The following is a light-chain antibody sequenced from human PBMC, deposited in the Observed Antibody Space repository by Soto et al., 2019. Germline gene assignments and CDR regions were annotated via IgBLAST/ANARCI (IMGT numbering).Light chain of an antibody. CDR1: QGIAPY. CDR3: QKYNSAPLT. CDR2: ATS. V-gene: IGKV1-27*01. J-gene: IGKJ4*01. Sequence: DVQMTQTPSSRSAFVGDRVTITCRASQGIAPYLAWFQQKPGKVPKLLIYATSTLQSGVPSRFSGSGSGTDFTLTINSLQPVDVGTYYCQKYNSAPLTFGGGTKVEIK.